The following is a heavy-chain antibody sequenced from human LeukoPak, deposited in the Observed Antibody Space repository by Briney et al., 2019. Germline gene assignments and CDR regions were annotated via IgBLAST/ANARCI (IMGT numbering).Heavy chain of an antibody. V-gene: IGHV1-46*01. Sequence: ASVKVSCKASGYTFTSYYMHWVRQAPGQGLEWMGIINPSGGSTSYAQKFQGRVTITRNTSISTAYMELSSLRSEDTAVYYCARGVRGFDYWGQGTLVTVSS. J-gene: IGHJ4*02. CDR1: GYTFTSYY. CDR2: INPSGGST. CDR3: ARGVRGFDY.